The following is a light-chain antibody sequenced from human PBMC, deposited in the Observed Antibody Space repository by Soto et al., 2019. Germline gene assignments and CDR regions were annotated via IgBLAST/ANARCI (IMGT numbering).Light chain of an antibody. CDR3: QQANSFPRT. J-gene: IGKJ1*01. CDR2: AAS. CDR1: QAISTW. V-gene: IGKV1D-12*01. Sequence: DIQMTQSPSSVSASVGDRVTITCRASQAISTWLAWYQQKPGKAPKLLIYAASNLQTGVPSRFSGSGSGTDVTLPISSLKPEDFATYYCQQANSFPRTFGQGTKVELK.